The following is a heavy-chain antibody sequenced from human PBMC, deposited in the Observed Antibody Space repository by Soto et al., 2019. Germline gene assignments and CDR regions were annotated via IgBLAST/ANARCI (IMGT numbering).Heavy chain of an antibody. V-gene: IGHV3-30*09. J-gene: IGHJ6*02. CDR1: GFTFSIYA. Sequence: PGSSLRLSCAAAGFTFSIYAMHWVRQAPGKGLAWVAGISYDGSNKYYADSVKGRFAMSRDNSKNTLYLQMNSPRDEDTAVYYCARVKEVVTDPSADYYGMDVWGQGT. CDR3: ARVKEVVTDPSADYYGMDV. CDR2: ISYDGSNK. D-gene: IGHD2-21*02.